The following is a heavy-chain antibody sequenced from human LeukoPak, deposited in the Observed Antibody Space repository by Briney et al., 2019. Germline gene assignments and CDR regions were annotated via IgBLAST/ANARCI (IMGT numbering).Heavy chain of an antibody. CDR3: ARERNGGYRPPLHDAFDI. CDR1: GYTFTGYY. J-gene: IGHJ3*02. D-gene: IGHD5-12*01. Sequence: ASVKVSCKASGYTFTGYYMHWVRHAPGQGLEWMGRINPNSGGTNYAQKFQGRVTITADESTSTAYMELSSLRSEDTAVYYCARERNGGYRPPLHDAFDIWGQGTMVTVSS. CDR2: INPNSGGT. V-gene: IGHV1-2*06.